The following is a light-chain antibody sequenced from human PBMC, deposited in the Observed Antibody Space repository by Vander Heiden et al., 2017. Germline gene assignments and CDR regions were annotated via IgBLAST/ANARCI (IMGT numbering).Light chain of an antibody. V-gene: IGKV1-8*01. CDR3: QRDAGYRRT. J-gene: IGKJ1*01. CDR1: QGISSY. Sequence: AIRMTQSPSSLSASTGDRVTITCRASQGISSYLAWYQQKPGKAPKLLIYAASTLQSGVPSRFSGSGSGTDFTLTMSCLQSEDFATYYCQRDAGYRRTFG. CDR2: AAS.